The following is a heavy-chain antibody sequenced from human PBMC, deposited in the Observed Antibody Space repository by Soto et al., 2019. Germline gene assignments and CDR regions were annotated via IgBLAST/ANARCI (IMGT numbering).Heavy chain of an antibody. J-gene: IGHJ4*02. CDR3: AYTTTVNGN. CDR2: IKQDGSEK. D-gene: IGHD3-16*01. Sequence: EVQLVESGGGLVHPGGSLRLSCAGSGFTFSQYWMNWVRQAPGKGLEWVANIKQDGSEKHYVDSVKGRFTISRDNAKSSMFLQMNSLRAEDTAVYYCAYTTTVNGNWGQGTLVTVSS. CDR1: GFTFSQYW. V-gene: IGHV3-7*01.